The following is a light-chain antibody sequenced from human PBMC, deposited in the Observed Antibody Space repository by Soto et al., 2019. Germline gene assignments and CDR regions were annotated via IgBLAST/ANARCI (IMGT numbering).Light chain of an antibody. V-gene: IGKV3-20*01. CDR3: QQYESSPDT. J-gene: IGKJ2*01. CDR1: QSVTSTY. CDR2: GAS. Sequence: EIVLTQSPGTLSLSPGERATLSCRASQSVTSTYLAWYQQKPGQAPRLLIYGASLRATGVPDRFSGSGSGTDFTLTISGLEPEDFAVYYCQQYESSPDTFGQGTKLEI.